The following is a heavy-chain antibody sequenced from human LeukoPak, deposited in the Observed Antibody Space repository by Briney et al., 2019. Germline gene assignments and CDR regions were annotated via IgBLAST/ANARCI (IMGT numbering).Heavy chain of an antibody. CDR3: ARGRRDGGVTTALDY. D-gene: IGHD4-17*01. J-gene: IGHJ4*02. CDR2: ISYDGSNK. Sequence: GGSLRLSCAASGFTFSSYAMHWVRQAPGKGLEWVAVISYDGSNKYYADSVKGRFTISRDNSKNTLYLQMNSLRAEDTAVYYCARGRRDGGVTTALDYWGQGTLVTVSS. CDR1: GFTFSSYA. V-gene: IGHV3-30-3*01.